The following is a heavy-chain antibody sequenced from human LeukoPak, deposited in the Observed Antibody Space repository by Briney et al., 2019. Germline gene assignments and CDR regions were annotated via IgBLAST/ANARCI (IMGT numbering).Heavy chain of an antibody. J-gene: IGHJ4*02. V-gene: IGHV3-9*01. CDR3: ARVFWETVNTGYYSDF. CDR2: ISWNSGSI. CDR1: GFTFDDYA. D-gene: IGHD3-22*01. Sequence: GGSLRLSCAASGFTFDDYAMHWVRQAPGKGLEWVSGISWNSGSIGYADSVKGRFTISRDNANNALHLQMNSLRAEDTAVYYCARVFWETVNTGYYSDFWGPGTLVTVSS.